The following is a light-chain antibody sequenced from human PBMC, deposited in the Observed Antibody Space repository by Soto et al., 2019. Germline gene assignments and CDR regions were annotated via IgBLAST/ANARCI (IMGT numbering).Light chain of an antibody. V-gene: IGLV2-14*01. CDR1: SSDIGGYNF. CDR3: ASYTTSSTLV. Sequence: QSALTQPASVSGSPGQSITISCTGTSSDIGGYNFVSWYHQHPGKAPKLLIYAVTSRPSGIPDRFSGSKSGNTASLTISGLQAEDGADYYCASYTTSSTLVFGGGTKLTVL. J-gene: IGLJ2*01. CDR2: AVT.